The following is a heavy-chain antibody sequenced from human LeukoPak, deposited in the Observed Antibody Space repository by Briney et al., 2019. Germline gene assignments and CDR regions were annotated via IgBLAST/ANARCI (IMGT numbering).Heavy chain of an antibody. CDR3: ARVLAAAGTLWFDP. Sequence: PSETLSLTCTVSGGSISSYYWSWIRQPPGKGLEWIGYIYYSGSTNYNPSLKSRVTMSVDTSKNQFSLKLSSVTAADTAVYYCARVLAAAGTLWFDPWGQGTLVTVSS. V-gene: IGHV4-59*12. CDR2: IYYSGST. CDR1: GGSISSYY. D-gene: IGHD6-13*01. J-gene: IGHJ5*02.